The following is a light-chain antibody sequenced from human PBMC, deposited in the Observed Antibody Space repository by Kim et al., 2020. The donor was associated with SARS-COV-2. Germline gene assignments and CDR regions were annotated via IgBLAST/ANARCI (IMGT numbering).Light chain of an antibody. CDR2: EDN. CDR1: SGRIASNY. CDR3: QSYDSSYWV. J-gene: IGLJ3*02. Sequence: TVTHTGSRSSGRIASNYVQGYQQPAGSAPTTVIYEDNQKPSGVPYRFSGSIDSSSNSASLTISGLKTEDEADYYCQSYDSSYWVFGGGTQLTVL. V-gene: IGLV6-57*03.